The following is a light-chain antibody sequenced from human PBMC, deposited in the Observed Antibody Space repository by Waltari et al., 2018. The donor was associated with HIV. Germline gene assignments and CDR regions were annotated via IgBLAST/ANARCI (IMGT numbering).Light chain of an antibody. Sequence: QSALTQPPSASGSPGQSVTISCTGTSNDVGAYDYVSWYQQHPGRAPKLLIYEVTKRPSWVPDRFAGTKSGNTASLTVSGLQAEDDGHYYCTSYVDNYHVFFGGGTKLTVL. CDR2: EVT. V-gene: IGLV2-8*01. CDR1: SNDVGAYDY. CDR3: TSYVDNYHVF. J-gene: IGLJ2*01.